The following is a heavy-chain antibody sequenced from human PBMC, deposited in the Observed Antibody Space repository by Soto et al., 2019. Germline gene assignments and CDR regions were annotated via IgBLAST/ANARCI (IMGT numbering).Heavy chain of an antibody. Sequence: EVQLVESGGGLVQPGGSLRLSCAASGVTFSSYSMNWVRQAPGKGLEWVSYISSSSSTIYYADSVKGRFTISRDNAKNSLYLQMNSLRDEDTAVYYCARDYDFWSGPRMDVWGQGTTATVSS. V-gene: IGHV3-48*02. CDR1: GVTFSSYS. J-gene: IGHJ6*02. CDR3: ARDYDFWSGPRMDV. CDR2: ISSSSSTI. D-gene: IGHD3-3*01.